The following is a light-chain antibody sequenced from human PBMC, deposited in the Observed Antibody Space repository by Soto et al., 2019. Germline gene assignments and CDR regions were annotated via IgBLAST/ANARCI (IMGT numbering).Light chain of an antibody. CDR3: QEYNNNWA. V-gene: IGKV1-5*03. CDR2: KAS. J-gene: IGKJ1*01. CDR1: QSISTR. Sequence: DIPMTQSPSTLSASVGDSVSITCRASQSISTRLAWYQQKPGKAPKLLIYKASSLESGVPSRFSGSASGTEFTLTITSLQPYDFGTYCCQEYNNNWAFGQGTKVEIK.